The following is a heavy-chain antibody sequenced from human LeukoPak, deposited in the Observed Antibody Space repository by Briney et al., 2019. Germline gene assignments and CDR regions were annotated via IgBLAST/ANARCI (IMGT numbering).Heavy chain of an antibody. CDR2: IRYDGSNK. Sequence: PGGSLRLSCAASGFTFSSYGMHWVRQAPGKGLEWVAFIRYDGSNKYYADSVRGRFTISRDNSKNTLSLQMSSLRADDTAVYYCAKAAGYCSSTTCPRSAFDIWGQGTMVTVSS. V-gene: IGHV3-30*02. D-gene: IGHD2-8*01. CDR3: AKAAGYCSSTTCPRSAFDI. J-gene: IGHJ3*02. CDR1: GFTFSSYG.